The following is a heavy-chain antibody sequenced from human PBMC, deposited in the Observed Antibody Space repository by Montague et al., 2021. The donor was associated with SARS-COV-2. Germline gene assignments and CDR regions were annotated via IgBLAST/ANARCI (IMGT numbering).Heavy chain of an antibody. CDR3: ARRGRKLLPVSTTIGGFDI. Sequence: IYDSGSTYYNPSLKTRVPISVDTSTNPFSLTLSSVTAADTAVYYCARRGRKLLPVSTTIGGFDIWGKGKMVNVYS. V-gene: IGHV4-39*02. D-gene: IGHD5/OR15-5a*01. J-gene: IGHJ3*02. CDR2: IYDSGST.